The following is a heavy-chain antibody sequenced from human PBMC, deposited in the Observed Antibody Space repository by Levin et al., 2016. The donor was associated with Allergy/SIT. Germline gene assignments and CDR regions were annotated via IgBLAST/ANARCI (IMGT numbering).Heavy chain of an antibody. V-gene: IGHV4-39*01. D-gene: IGHD4-11*01. J-gene: IGHJ5*02. CDR1: GGSIISDTYS. CDR2: MYSSGRS. Sequence: SETLSLTCTVSGGSIISDTYSWDWIRQPPGRGLEFIGTMYSSGRSFYNPSLKSRVTISVDTSKNQFSLILTSVTAADTAMYFCARRDYRCWFEPWGQGTLVTVAS. CDR3: ARRDYRCWFEP.